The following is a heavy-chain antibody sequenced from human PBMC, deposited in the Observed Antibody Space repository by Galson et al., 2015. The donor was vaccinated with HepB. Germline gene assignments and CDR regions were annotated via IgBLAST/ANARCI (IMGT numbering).Heavy chain of an antibody. V-gene: IGHV3-30-3*01. D-gene: IGHD3-10*01. Sequence: SLRLSCAASGFTFSSYAMHWVRQAPGKGLEWVAVISYDGSNKYYADSVKGRFTISRDNSKNTLYLQMNSLRAEDTAVYYCARGGYGSGSYGMDVWGQGTTVTVSS. J-gene: IGHJ6*02. CDR3: ARGGYGSGSYGMDV. CDR2: ISYDGSNK. CDR1: GFTFSSYA.